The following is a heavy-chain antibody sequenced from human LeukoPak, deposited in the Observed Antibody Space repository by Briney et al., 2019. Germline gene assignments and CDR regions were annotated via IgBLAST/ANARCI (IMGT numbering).Heavy chain of an antibody. J-gene: IGHJ4*02. CDR3: TSSGSYRDFDY. V-gene: IGHV3-30*02. D-gene: IGHD3-10*01. CDR2: IPYDGSAK. CDR1: LFTFSSFV. Sequence: GGALRLSCVASLFTFSSFVMHWVRQAPGKGLEWGAFIPYDGSAKYYAVSVKGRFTISRDNSKNTLYLQMNSLRAEDTAVYYCTSSGSYRDFDYWGQGTLVTVSS.